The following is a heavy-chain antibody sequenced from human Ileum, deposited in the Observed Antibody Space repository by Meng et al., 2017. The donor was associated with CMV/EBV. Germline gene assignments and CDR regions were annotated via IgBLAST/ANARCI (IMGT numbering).Heavy chain of an antibody. V-gene: IGHV1-2*06. CDR2: GSPDSGGT. CDR1: SYAFTCTF. J-gene: IGHJ4*02. Sequence: GVVVQHAGTSQTLPINFSSYAFTCTFKHWRRLAPAQGVEWKGRGSPDSGGTYSQQKFQSRGNMTSDTSISTAYVELSSLTSDDTAVDYCAGSLRNKANTPYLFDYWGQGTLVTVSS. D-gene: IGHD2/OR15-2a*01. CDR3: AGSLRNKANTPYLFDY.